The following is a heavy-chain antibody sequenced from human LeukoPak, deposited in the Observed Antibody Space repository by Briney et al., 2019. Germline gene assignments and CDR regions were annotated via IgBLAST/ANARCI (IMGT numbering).Heavy chain of an antibody. Sequence: GGSLRLSCEASGYTFDDYAMHWVRQAPGKGLEWVSGISWNSGSIGYADSVKGRFSISRDNGKNSLYLQMDSLTTEDTALYYCAKGHTYGLGETYLDFWGQGTLVSVSS. V-gene: IGHV3-9*01. D-gene: IGHD5-18*01. CDR1: GYTFDDYA. CDR2: ISWNSGSI. CDR3: AKGHTYGLGETYLDF. J-gene: IGHJ4*02.